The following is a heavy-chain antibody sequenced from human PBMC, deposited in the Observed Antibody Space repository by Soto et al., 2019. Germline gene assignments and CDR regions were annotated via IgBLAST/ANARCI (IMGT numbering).Heavy chain of an antibody. Sequence: SETLSLTCTVSGGSISSGGYYWGWIRQPPGKGLEWIGSIYYSGSTYSNPSLKSRVTVSVDTSKNQFSLKLSSVTAADTAVYYSAVAFFIRHQRSTSYSFYYWGQGTLVTVSS. D-gene: IGHD3-3*02. V-gene: IGHV4-31*03. CDR2: IYYSGST. CDR3: AVAFFIRHQRSTSYSFYY. CDR1: GGSISSGGYY. J-gene: IGHJ4*02.